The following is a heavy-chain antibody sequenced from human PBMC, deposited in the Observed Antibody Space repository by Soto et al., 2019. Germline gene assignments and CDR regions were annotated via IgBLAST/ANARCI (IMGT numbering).Heavy chain of an antibody. Sequence: PSETLSLTCTVSGGSISSYYWSWIRQPPGKGLEWIGYIYYSGSTNYNPSLKSRVTISVDTSKNQFSLKLSSVTAADTAVYYCARMRYGDYFRYDYWGQGTLVTVSS. J-gene: IGHJ4*02. CDR2: IYYSGST. CDR1: GGSISSYY. CDR3: ARMRYGDYFRYDY. D-gene: IGHD4-17*01. V-gene: IGHV4-59*01.